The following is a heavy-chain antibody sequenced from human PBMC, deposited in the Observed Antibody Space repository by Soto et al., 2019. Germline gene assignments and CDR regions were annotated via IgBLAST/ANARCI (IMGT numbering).Heavy chain of an antibody. CDR2: IIPIFGTA. D-gene: IGHD3-22*01. V-gene: IGHV1-69*05. Sequence: WASEKVSCKASGGTFSSYAISWVRQAPGQGLEWMGGIIPIFGTANYAQKFQGRVTITTDESTSTAYMELSSLRSEDTAVYYCARDILSPSRRTYYYDSSGSHAFDIWGQGTMVTVSS. CDR1: GGTFSSYA. CDR3: ARDILSPSRRTYYYDSSGSHAFDI. J-gene: IGHJ3*02.